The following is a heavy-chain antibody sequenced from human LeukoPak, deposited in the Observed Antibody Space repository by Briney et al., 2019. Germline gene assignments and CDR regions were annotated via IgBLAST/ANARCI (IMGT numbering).Heavy chain of an antibody. Sequence: ASVKVSCKASGYTFTGYYMHWVRQAPGQGVEWMGWINPNSGGTNYAQKFQGRVTMTRDKSISTAYMELSRLRSDDTAVYYCASEGKIRPPTTVVTPFDYWGQGTLVTVSS. D-gene: IGHD4-23*01. CDR1: GYTFTGYY. V-gene: IGHV1-2*02. J-gene: IGHJ4*02. CDR2: INPNSGGT. CDR3: ASEGKIRPPTTVVTPFDY.